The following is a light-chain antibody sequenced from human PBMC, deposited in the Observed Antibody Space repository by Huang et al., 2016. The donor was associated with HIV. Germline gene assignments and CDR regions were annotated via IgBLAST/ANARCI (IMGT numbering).Light chain of an antibody. CDR3: QQYGSSVFT. CDR2: SAS. V-gene: IGKV3-20*01. Sequence: EIVLTQSPGTLSLSPGERATLSCRASQSVSNYLAWSQQKPGQAPRLLIYSASNRATDSPDRFSGGGSGTDFTLTISRLEPEDFAVYYCQQYGSSVFTFGPGTKVDIK. CDR1: QSVSNY. J-gene: IGKJ3*01.